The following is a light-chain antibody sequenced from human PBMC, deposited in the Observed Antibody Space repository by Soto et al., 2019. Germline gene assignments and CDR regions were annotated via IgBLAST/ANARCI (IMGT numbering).Light chain of an antibody. V-gene: IGKV3-11*01. CDR2: DAS. CDR1: QSVSSY. J-gene: IGKJ4*01. CDR3: QQSYSTPQLT. Sequence: EIVLTQSPATLSLSPGERATLSCRASQSVSSYLAWYQQNPGQAPRLLIYDASNRATGIPARFSGSGSGTDFTLTISSLEPEDFAVYYCQQSYSTPQLTFGGGTKVEV.